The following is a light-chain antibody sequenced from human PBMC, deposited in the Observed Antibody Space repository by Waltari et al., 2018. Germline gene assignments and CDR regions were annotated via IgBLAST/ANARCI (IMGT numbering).Light chain of an antibody. Sequence: DIAMTQPPLSLSVTPGEPASIPCRSSQGIRHTTGHNYLDWYLQKPGKSPKLLISVASSRACGVPYRFSGSGSGTDFTLKISRLEAEDVGIYYCKQALQTPYTFGQGTKVEIK. CDR3: KQALQTPYT. CDR1: QGIRHTTGHNY. J-gene: IGKJ2*01. CDR2: VAS. V-gene: IGKV2-28*01.